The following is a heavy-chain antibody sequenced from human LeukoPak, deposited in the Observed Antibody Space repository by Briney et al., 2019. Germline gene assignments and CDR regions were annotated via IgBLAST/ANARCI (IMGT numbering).Heavy chain of an antibody. CDR1: GGSISSYY. CDR3: ARHLGGKWELLYHDAFDI. J-gene: IGHJ3*02. D-gene: IGHD1-26*01. CDR2: IYYSGST. Sequence: SETLSLACTVSGGSISSYYWSWIRQPPGKGLEWIGYIYYSGSTNYNPSLKSRVTISVDTSKNQFSLKLSSVTAADTAVYYCARHLGGKWELLYHDAFDIWGQGTMVTVSS. V-gene: IGHV4-59*08.